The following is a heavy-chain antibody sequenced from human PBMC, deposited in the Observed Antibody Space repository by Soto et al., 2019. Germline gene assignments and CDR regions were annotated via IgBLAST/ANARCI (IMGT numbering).Heavy chain of an antibody. D-gene: IGHD3-9*01. V-gene: IGHV3-15*07. Sequence: GGSLRLSCAASGFTFSNAWMNWVRQAPGKGLEWVGRIKSKTDGGTTDYAAPVKGRFTISRDDSKNTLYLQMNSLKTEDTAVYYCTTDPASRLLIDILTGYSTQAVPQYGMDVWGQGTTVTVSS. CDR1: GFTFSNAW. CDR2: IKSKTDGGTT. J-gene: IGHJ6*02. CDR3: TTDPASRLLIDILTGYSTQAVPQYGMDV.